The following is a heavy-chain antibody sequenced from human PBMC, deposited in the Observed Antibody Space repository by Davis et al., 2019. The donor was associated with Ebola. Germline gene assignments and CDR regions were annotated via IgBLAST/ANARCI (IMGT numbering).Heavy chain of an antibody. D-gene: IGHD2-2*01. Sequence: ASVKVSCKASGYTFTTYTLHWVRQPPGQRLECMGWINSGIGNTKYSQNFQGRVTITRDTSASTAYMELSSLRSEDTAVYYCARISTNWVMDVWGQGTTVTVSS. J-gene: IGHJ6*02. CDR3: ARISTNWVMDV. V-gene: IGHV1-3*01. CDR1: GYTFTTYT. CDR2: INSGIGNT.